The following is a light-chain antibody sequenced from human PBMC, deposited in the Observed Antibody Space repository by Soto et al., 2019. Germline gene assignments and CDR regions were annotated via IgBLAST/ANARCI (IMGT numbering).Light chain of an antibody. CDR1: SNNVGGYNY. CDR3: CSYAGTYTWI. V-gene: IGLV2-11*01. J-gene: IGLJ2*01. Sequence: QSALTQPRSVSGSPGQSVTISCTGASNNVGGYNYVSWYQHHPGKVPQLIIYDVTKRPSGVPDRFSGSKSGNTASLTISGLQVEYEADYYFCSYAGTYTWIFGGGTKLTVL. CDR2: DVT.